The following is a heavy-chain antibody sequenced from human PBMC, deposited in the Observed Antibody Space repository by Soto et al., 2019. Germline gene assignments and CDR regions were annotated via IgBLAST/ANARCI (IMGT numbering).Heavy chain of an antibody. CDR2: IVPIYRTA. J-gene: IGHJ4*02. CDR3: ARGLGTTSTVTTGY. CDR1: GGTFSSYR. D-gene: IGHD4-4*01. V-gene: IGHV1-69*13. Sequence: SVKVSCKASGGTFSSYRINWVRQAPGQGLEWVGGIVPIYRTADYAQKFQGRVTITADESARTSYMELRSLRVEDTAVYYCARGLGTTSTVTTGYWGQGTLVTVSS.